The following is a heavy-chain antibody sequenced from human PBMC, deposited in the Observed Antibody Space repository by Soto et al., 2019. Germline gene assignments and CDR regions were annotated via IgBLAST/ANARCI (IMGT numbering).Heavy chain of an antibody. CDR1: GGSISGGGYY. Sequence: PSETLSLTCTVSGGSISGGGYYWSWIRQHPGKGLEWIGYIYYSGSTYYNPSLKSRVTISVDTSKNQFSLKLSSVTAADTAVYYCARLQXYYYDSSGYYDLYYFDYWGQGTQVTVSS. CDR2: IYYSGST. CDR3: ARLQXYYYDSSGYYDLYYFDY. J-gene: IGHJ4*02. V-gene: IGHV4-31*03. D-gene: IGHD3-22*01.